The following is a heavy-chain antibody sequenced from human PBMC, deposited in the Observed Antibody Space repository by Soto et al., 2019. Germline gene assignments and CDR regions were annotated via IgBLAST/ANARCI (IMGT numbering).Heavy chain of an antibody. CDR1: GFTFSSYA. V-gene: IGHV3-30-3*01. D-gene: IGHD3-16*01. J-gene: IGHJ3*02. CDR2: ISYDGSNK. CDR3: ARAPGEGAFDI. Sequence: QVQLVESGGGVXQPGXSLRLSCAASGFTFSSYAMHWVRQAPGKGLEWVAVISYDGSNKYYADSVKGRFTISRDNSKNTLYLQMNSLRAEDTAVYYCARAPGEGAFDIWGQGTMVTVSS.